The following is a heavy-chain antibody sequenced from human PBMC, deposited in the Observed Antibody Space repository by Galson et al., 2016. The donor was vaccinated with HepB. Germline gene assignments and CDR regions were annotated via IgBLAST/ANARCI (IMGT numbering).Heavy chain of an antibody. Sequence: SLRLSCAASGFTFNSFAMHWVRQAPGKGPEWVTVISYDGSGADYADSVKGRFTVSRDNSRNTLYLQMNSLRVEDTAVYYCAKDGHDFRSGYLTGGFDPWGQGTLVTVSS. D-gene: IGHD3-3*01. CDR2: ISYDGSGA. J-gene: IGHJ5*02. V-gene: IGHV3-30-3*01. CDR1: GFTFNSFA. CDR3: AKDGHDFRSGYLTGGFDP.